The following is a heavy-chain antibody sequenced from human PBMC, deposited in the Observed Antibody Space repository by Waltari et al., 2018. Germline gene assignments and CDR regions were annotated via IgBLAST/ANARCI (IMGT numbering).Heavy chain of an antibody. CDR2: ISSSTGYL. CDR1: GFTFSSYS. J-gene: IGHJ4*02. Sequence: EVQLVESGGGLVKRGGSLRLSCAASGFTFSSYSMNWVRQAPGGGLEWVASISSSTGYLYYADSVKGRFTISRDNSKNTLYLQMNSLRADDTAVYYCARLYSSSWHGDWGQGTLVTVSS. V-gene: IGHV3-21*06. CDR3: ARLYSSSWHGD. D-gene: IGHD6-13*01.